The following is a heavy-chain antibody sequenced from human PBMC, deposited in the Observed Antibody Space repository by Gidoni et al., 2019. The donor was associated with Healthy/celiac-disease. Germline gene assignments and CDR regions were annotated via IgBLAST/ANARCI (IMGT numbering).Heavy chain of an antibody. D-gene: IGHD3-10*01. V-gene: IGHV3-23*04. Sequence: EVQLVESGGGLVQPGGSLRLSCAASGFPFSSYAMSWVRQAPGKGLEWVSAISGSGGSTYYADSVKGRFTISRDNSKNTLYLQMNSLRAEDTAVYYCAYPWGSGSGPFDIWGQGTMVTVSS. CDR2: ISGSGGST. J-gene: IGHJ3*02. CDR1: GFPFSSYA. CDR3: AYPWGSGSGPFDI.